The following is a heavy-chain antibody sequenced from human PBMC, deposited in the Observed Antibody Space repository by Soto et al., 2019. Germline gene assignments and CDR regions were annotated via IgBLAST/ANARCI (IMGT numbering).Heavy chain of an antibody. V-gene: IGHV1-3*01. CDR1: GYTFTSYA. CDR2: INAGNGNT. D-gene: IGHD6-19*01. J-gene: IGHJ6*02. Sequence: ASVKVSCKASGYTFTSYAMHWVRQAPGQRLEWMGWINAGNGNTKYSQKFQGRATITRDTSASTAYMELSSLRSEDTAVYYCASPDYSSGWYGSDYGMDVWGQGTTVTVSS. CDR3: ASPDYSSGWYGSDYGMDV.